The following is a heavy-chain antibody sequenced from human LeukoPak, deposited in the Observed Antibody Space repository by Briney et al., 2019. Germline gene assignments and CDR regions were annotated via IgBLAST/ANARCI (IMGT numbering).Heavy chain of an antibody. J-gene: IGHJ4*02. CDR2: IWYDGSNK. V-gene: IGHV3-33*01. D-gene: IGHD1-1*01. CDR3: ARDYGELESQLY. Sequence: PGGSLRLSCAASGFTFSSYGMHWVRQAPGKGLEWVAVIWYDGSNKYYADSVKGRFTISSDNSKNTLYLQMNSLRAEDTAVYYCARDYGELESQLYWGQGTLVTVSS. CDR1: GFTFSSYG.